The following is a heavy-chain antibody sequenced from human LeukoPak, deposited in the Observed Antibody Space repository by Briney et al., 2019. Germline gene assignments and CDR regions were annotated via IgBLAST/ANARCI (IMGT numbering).Heavy chain of an antibody. CDR3: AREGGGAAIDY. D-gene: IGHD1-26*01. Sequence: GGSMRLSCAASGFTFSSYWMSWVRQAPGRGLEWVANIKQDGSEKYYVDSVKGRFTISRDNAKKSLYLQMNSLRAEDTAVYYCAREGGGAAIDYWGQGTLVTVSS. CDR1: GFTFSSYW. V-gene: IGHV3-7*01. J-gene: IGHJ4*02. CDR2: IKQDGSEK.